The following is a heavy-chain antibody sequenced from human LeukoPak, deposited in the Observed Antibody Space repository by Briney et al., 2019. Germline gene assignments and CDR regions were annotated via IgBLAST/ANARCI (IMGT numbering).Heavy chain of an antibody. CDR2: IIPILGIA. CDR3: ARDRSPMATIYDY. V-gene: IGHV1-69*04. J-gene: IGHJ4*02. D-gene: IGHD5-24*01. CDR1: GGTFSSYT. Sequence: SVKVSCKASGGTFSSYTISWVRQAPGQGLEWMGRIIPILGIANYAQKFQGRVTITADKSTSTAYMELSSLRSEDTAVYYCARDRSPMATIYDYWGQGTLVTVSS.